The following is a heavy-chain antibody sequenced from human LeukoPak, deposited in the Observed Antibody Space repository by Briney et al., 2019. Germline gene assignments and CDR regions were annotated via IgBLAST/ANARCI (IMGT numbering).Heavy chain of an antibody. V-gene: IGHV3-7*04. Sequence: PGGSLRLSCAASGFTLGGYWMSWVRQAPGKGLEWVATIHQDGSDKYYVDSVKGRFTISKDNAKNSLSLQMNSLRDEDTAVYYCARAPFYFDYWGQGTVVTVSS. CDR2: IHQDGSDK. J-gene: IGHJ4*02. CDR1: GFTLGGYW. CDR3: ARAPFYFDY.